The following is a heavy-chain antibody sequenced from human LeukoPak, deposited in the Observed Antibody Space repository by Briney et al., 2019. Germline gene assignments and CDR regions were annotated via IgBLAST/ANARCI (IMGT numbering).Heavy chain of an antibody. CDR2: IYTSGST. V-gene: IGHV4-61*02. CDR1: GGSISSGSYY. Sequence: SETLSLTCTVSGGSISSGSYYWSWIRQPAGKGLEWIGRIYTSGSTNYNPSLKSRVTISVDTSKNQFSLKLSSVTAADTAVYYCARDGLLLWFGEPSGDFAFDIWGQGTMVTVSS. J-gene: IGHJ3*02. CDR3: ARDGLLLWFGEPSGDFAFDI. D-gene: IGHD3-10*01.